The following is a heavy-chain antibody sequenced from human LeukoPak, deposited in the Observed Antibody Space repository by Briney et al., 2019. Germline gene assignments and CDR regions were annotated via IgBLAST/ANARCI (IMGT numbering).Heavy chain of an antibody. D-gene: IGHD1-26*01. CDR2: IYYSGST. Sequence: SETLSLTCTVSGDSIRSSSYYWGWTRQPTGKGLEWIGNIYYSGSTYYNPSLTSRVTISVDTSKNQFSLKLSSVTAADTAVYYCARVSRSGSYFGAFEIWGQGTMVTVSS. CDR3: ARVSRSGSYFGAFEI. V-gene: IGHV4-39*07. CDR1: GDSIRSSSYY. J-gene: IGHJ3*02.